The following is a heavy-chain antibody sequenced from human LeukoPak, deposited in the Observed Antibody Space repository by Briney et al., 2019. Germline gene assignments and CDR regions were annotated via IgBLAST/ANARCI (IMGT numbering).Heavy chain of an antibody. J-gene: IGHJ1*01. D-gene: IGHD3-16*01. CDR3: ARGLMMAQYFQY. CDR1: GFTFSSYD. Sequence: GGSLRLSCAASGFTFSSYDMTWVRQAPGRGREWVSSIRDSGGSTDYADSVKGRFTISRDNSKNMLFLQMSSLRAEDTAVYYCARGLMMAQYFQYWGQGTLVIVSS. CDR2: IRDSGGST. V-gene: IGHV3-23*01.